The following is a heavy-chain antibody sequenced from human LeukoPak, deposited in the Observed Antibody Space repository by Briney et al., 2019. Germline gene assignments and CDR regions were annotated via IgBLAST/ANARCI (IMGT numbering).Heavy chain of an antibody. CDR2: ISSDGSST. Sequence: GGSLRLSCAASGFTFSSYAMYWVRQAPGKGLVWVSRISSDGSSTIYADSVKGRFTISRDIAKNTLYLQMNSLRAEDTAVYHCARAQMGAPTDYWGQGTLVTVSS. J-gene: IGHJ4*02. CDR1: GFTFSSYA. CDR3: ARAQMGAPTDY. D-gene: IGHD1-26*01. V-gene: IGHV3-74*01.